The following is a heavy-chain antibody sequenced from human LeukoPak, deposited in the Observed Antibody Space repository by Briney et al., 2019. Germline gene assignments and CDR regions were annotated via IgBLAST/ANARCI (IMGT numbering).Heavy chain of an antibody. CDR3: ASHYGDYSFDY. D-gene: IGHD4-17*01. Sequence: RGCPRLSRADSGFCICIYEMIWVRPAPGKGVGWGSYISSGSSTIYYADAVKGRFSISRDNAKNSLYQEKNSLRAEDTALYYCASHYGDYSFDYWGQGTLVTVSS. J-gene: IGHJ4*02. CDR2: ISSGSSTI. CDR1: GFCICIYE. V-gene: IGHV3-48*03.